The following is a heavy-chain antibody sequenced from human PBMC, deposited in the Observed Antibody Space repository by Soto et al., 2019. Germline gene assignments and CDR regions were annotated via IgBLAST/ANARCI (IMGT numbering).Heavy chain of an antibody. CDR1: GFTFSNAW. J-gene: IGHJ6*02. Sequence: GGSLRLSCAASGFTFSNAWMNWVRQAPGKGLEWVGRIKSKTDGGTTDYAAPVKGRFTISRDDSKNTLYLQMNSLKTEDTAVYYCTXGSGWYLFSYYGMDVWGQGTTVTVSS. CDR2: IKSKTDGGTT. CDR3: TXGSGWYLFSYYGMDV. V-gene: IGHV3-15*07. D-gene: IGHD6-19*01.